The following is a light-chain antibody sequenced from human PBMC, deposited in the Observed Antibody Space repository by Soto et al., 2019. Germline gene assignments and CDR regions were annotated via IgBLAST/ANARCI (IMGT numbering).Light chain of an antibody. CDR1: QSISNY. V-gene: IGKV1-39*01. CDR3: QQCYSTSYT. Sequence: LQMTQSPSSLSASVGDRVTITCRASQSISNYLNWYQQIPGEAPKLLIYAASSLQSGVPSRFSGSGSGTDFTLIISSLQPEDFATYFCQQCYSTSYTFGQGTKLEV. J-gene: IGKJ2*01. CDR2: AAS.